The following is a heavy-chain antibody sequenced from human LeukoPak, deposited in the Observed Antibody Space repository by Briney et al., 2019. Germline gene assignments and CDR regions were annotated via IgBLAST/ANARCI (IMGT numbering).Heavy chain of an antibody. CDR2: SYYSWST. D-gene: IGHD6-19*01. J-gene: IGHJ4*02. CDR1: GGSVSSDY. V-gene: IGHV4-59*02. Sequence: SQTLSLTCTVSGGSVSSDYLGWIRHPPGKGLELIGYSYYSWSTNYNPSLKSRVTISVYTSKNQCSLKLSSVTAADTAVYYCARECSVAAIFAYWGQGTLVTVPS. CDR3: ARECSVAAIFAY.